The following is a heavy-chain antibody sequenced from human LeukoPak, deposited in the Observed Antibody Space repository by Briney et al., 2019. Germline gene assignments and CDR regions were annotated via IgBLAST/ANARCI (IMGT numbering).Heavy chain of an antibody. D-gene: IGHD5-12*01. Sequence: SETLSLTCTVSGGSISSSSYYWGWIRQPPGKGLEWIGSIYYSGSTYYNPSLKSRVTISVDTSKNQFSLKLSSVTAADTAVYYCARGGYSGYDSDYYYGMDVWGQGTTVTVSS. CDR2: IYYSGST. CDR3: ARGGYSGYDSDYYYGMDV. CDR1: GGSISSSSYY. J-gene: IGHJ6*02. V-gene: IGHV4-39*01.